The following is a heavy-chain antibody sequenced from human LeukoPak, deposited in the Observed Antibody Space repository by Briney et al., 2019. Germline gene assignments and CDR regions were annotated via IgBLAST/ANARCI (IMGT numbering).Heavy chain of an antibody. CDR3: ARGIYCISSSCYTGNWFDP. CDR2: IYYSGST. CDR1: GGSIGSYY. Sequence: SETLSLTCTVSGGSIGSYYWNWIRQPPGRGLEWIGYIYYSGSTNYNPSLKSRVTISVDTSKNQFSLKLSSVTAADTAVYYCARGIYCISSSCYTGNWFDPWGQGTLVTVSS. J-gene: IGHJ5*02. D-gene: IGHD2-2*02. V-gene: IGHV4-59*01.